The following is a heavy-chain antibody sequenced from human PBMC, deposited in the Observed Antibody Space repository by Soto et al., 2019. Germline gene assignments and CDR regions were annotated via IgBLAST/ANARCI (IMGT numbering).Heavy chain of an antibody. CDR1: GYTFTSYY. D-gene: IGHD2-21*02. Sequence: QVQLMQSGAEVKKPGASVTISCKASGYTFTSYYIHWVRQAPRQGLEWMATINPSGGSTNHAQRLQGTVTVTRDTCMSTVNIEPTGLSSVETSVYYCARNLTAADYWGQGALVTVSS. J-gene: IGHJ4*02. CDR2: INPSGGST. V-gene: IGHV1-46*01. CDR3: ARNLTAADY.